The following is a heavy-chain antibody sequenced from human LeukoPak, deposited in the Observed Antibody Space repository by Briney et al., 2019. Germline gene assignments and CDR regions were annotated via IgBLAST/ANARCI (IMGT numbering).Heavy chain of an antibody. CDR3: ARGGLTTVRSGVDY. J-gene: IGHJ4*02. D-gene: IGHD4-17*01. Sequence: SCKASGYTFTSYAMHWVRQAPGKGLEWVAVVSYDGSNKYYADSVKGRFTISRDNSKNTLYLQMNSLRAEDTAVYYCARGGLTTVRSGVDYWGQGTLVTVSS. V-gene: IGHV3-30-3*01. CDR2: VSYDGSNK. CDR1: GYTFTSYA.